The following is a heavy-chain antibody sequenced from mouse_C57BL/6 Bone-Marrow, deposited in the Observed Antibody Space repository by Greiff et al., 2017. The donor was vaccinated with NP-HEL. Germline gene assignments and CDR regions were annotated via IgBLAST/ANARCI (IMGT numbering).Heavy chain of an antibody. V-gene: IGHV5-9-1*02. D-gene: IGHD2-5*01. CDR1: GFTFSSYA. J-gene: IGHJ1*03. Sequence: EVMLVESGEGLVKPGGSLKLSCAASGFTFSSYAMSWVRQTPEKRLEWVAYISSGGDYIYYADTVKGRFTISRDNARNTLYLQMSSLKSEDTAMYYCTRGYYSNYYWYFDVWGTGTTVTVSS. CDR3: TRGYYSNYYWYFDV. CDR2: ISSGGDYI.